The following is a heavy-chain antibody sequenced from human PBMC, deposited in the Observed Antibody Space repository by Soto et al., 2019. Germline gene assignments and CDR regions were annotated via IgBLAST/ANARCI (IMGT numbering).Heavy chain of an antibody. CDR3: ARVRIVGAREIDF. CDR1: GYTFNRHG. D-gene: IGHD1-26*01. J-gene: IGHJ4*02. Sequence: GASVNVSCKASGYTFNRHGITWVRQAPGQGLEWMGWISGYNGDINYEQKFQGRVTLSSDTLTSTVYLELKSLRFDDTAVYYCARVRIVGAREIDFWGQGTLVTVSS. CDR2: ISGYNGDI. V-gene: IGHV1-18*04.